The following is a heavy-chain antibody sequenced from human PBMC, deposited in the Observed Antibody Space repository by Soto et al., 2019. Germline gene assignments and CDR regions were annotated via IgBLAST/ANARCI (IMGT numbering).Heavy chain of an antibody. Sequence: GVSLRLSCSASGFTFRSYAMHWVRQAPGKGLEWVAVISYDGSNKYYADSVKGRFTISRDNSKNTLYLHMNSLRAEDTAVYYCARAIVVVVPPCFDPWGQGTLVTVSS. J-gene: IGHJ5*02. CDR2: ISYDGSNK. CDR3: ARAIVVVVPPCFDP. V-gene: IGHV3-30-3*01. D-gene: IGHD2-2*01. CDR1: GFTFRSYA.